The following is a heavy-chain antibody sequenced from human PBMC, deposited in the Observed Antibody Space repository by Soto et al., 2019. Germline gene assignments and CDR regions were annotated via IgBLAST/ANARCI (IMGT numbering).Heavy chain of an antibody. CDR2: ISGSGGST. Sequence: EVQLLESGGGLVQPGGSLRLSCAASGFTFSSYAMSWVRQAPEKGLEWVSAISGSGGSTYYADSVKGRFTISRDNSKNTLYLQMNSLRVEDTAVYYCAKILPDIVVVPAAIGWFDPWGQGTLVTVSS. CDR3: AKILPDIVVVPAAIGWFDP. CDR1: GFTFSSYA. D-gene: IGHD2-2*02. J-gene: IGHJ5*02. V-gene: IGHV3-23*01.